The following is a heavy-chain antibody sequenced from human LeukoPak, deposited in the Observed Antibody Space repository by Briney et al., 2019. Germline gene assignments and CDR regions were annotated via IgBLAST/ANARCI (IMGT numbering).Heavy chain of an antibody. CDR1: GGSINSYY. D-gene: IGHD4-23*01. V-gene: IGHV4-59*08. J-gene: IGHJ2*01. CDR2: GYYSGST. CDR3: ARSFGGNSVNWYFDL. Sequence: SETLSLTCTVAGGSINSYYWSWIRQPPGKGLEWIGHGYYSGSTNYNPSLKSRVTISVDTSKNQCALKLSSVTASDTAVYYCARSFGGNSVNWYFDLWGRGTLVTVSS.